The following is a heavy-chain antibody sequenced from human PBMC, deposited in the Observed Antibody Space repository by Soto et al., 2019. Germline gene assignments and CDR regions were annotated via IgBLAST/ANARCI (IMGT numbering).Heavy chain of an antibody. CDR3: ARDRPYSSGWHRYFDY. V-gene: IGHV1-46*01. J-gene: IGHJ4*02. CDR2: INPSGGST. CDR1: GSTFTSYY. D-gene: IGHD6-19*01. Sequence: ASVKVSCTASGSTFTSYYMHWVRQAPGQGLEWMGIINPSGGSTSYAQKFQGRVTMTRDTSTSTVYMELSSLRSEDTAVYYCARDRPYSSGWHRYFDYWGQGNLVTVSS.